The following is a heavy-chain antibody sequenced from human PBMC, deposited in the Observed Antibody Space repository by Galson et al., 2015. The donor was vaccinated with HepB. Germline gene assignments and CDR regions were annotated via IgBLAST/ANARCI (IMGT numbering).Heavy chain of an antibody. J-gene: IGHJ6*02. Sequence: SVKVSCKASGDTFSKYAINWVRQAPTQRLEWLGGIIPRFDTANCARKLQDRVTITADKFTSTAYMELHRLTSDDTAVYYCATGAIDTDFYYYYYDMDVWGQGTTVTVSS. CDR2: IIPRFDTA. D-gene: IGHD7-27*01. CDR3: ATGAIDTDFYYYYYDMDV. CDR1: GDTFSKYA. V-gene: IGHV1-69*06.